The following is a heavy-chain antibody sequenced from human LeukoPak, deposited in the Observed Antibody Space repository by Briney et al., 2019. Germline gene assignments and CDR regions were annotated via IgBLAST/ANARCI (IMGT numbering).Heavy chain of an antibody. CDR2: ISAYNGNT. D-gene: IGHD6-19*01. CDR3: ARVLGVAVAGTVWFDP. V-gene: IGHV1-18*01. Sequence: ASVTVSCTASGYTFTSYGISWVRQAPGQGLEWMGWISAYNGNTNYAQKLQGRVTMTTDTSTSTAYMELRSLRSDDTAVYYCARVLGVAVAGTVWFDPWGQATLVTVSS. J-gene: IGHJ5*02. CDR1: GYTFTSYG.